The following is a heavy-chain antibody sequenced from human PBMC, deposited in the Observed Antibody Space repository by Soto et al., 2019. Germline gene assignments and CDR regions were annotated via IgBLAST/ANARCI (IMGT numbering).Heavy chain of an antibody. CDR1: GYTFTGYY. V-gene: IGHV1-2*02. D-gene: IGHD3-22*01. Sequence: QVQLVQSGAEVKKPGASVKVSCKASGYTFTGYYMHWVRQAPGQGLEWMGWINPNSGGTNYAQKFQGRVTMTRDTSIITAYMELSRLRSDDTAVYYCARGGFHRRDSSGYQMGYWGQGTLVTVSS. CDR2: INPNSGGT. J-gene: IGHJ4*02. CDR3: ARGGFHRRDSSGYQMGY.